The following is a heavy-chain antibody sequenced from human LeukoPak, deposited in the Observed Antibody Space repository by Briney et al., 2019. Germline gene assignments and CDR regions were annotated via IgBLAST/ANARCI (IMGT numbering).Heavy chain of an antibody. CDR3: ASTFPYCSDGTCAL. V-gene: IGHV3-7*01. J-gene: IGHJ4*02. D-gene: IGHD2-15*01. Sequence: GGSLRLSCAASGLTFRSYWMSWVRQAPGKGLEWVASIHPNGGTKNYVDSVKGRFTISRDNAANSLYLQMNSLRAEDTAVYYCASTFPYCSDGTCALGGQGTLVTVSS. CDR2: IHPNGGTK. CDR1: GLTFRSYW.